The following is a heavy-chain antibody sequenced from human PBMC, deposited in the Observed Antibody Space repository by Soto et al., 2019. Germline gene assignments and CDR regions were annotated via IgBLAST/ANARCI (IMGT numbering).Heavy chain of an antibody. V-gene: IGHV3-74*01. D-gene: IGHD6-19*01. J-gene: IGHJ2*01. CDR3: VRGRGWDWYFDL. CDR2: VDSDGGSK. CDR1: GFTFSNYW. Sequence: PGGSLRLCCAASGFTFSNYWMHWVRQVPGKGLVWVSRVDSDGGSKIYADSVKGRFTISRDNAQNTLYLQMNSLRAEDTAVYYCVRGRGWDWYFDLWGRGTLVTVSS.